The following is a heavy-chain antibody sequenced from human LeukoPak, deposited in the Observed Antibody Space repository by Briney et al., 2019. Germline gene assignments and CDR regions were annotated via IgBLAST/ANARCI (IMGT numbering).Heavy chain of an antibody. V-gene: IGHV3-11*01. CDR1: GFTLNDFY. CDR3: AREVVAGTFDS. CDR2: IGSSDNII. D-gene: IGHD6-19*01. Sequence: GGSLGLSCAASGFTLNDFYMSWIRQAPGKGLEWVSDIGSSDNIISYADSVKGRFTISRDIAKNSLYLQVNSLRVEDTAVYYCAREVVAGTFDSWGQGTLVTVSS. J-gene: IGHJ4*02.